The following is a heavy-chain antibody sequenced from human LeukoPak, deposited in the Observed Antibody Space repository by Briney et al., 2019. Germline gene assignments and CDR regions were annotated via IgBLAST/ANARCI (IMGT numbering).Heavy chain of an antibody. CDR1: GYTFTSYG. D-gene: IGHD3-10*01. J-gene: IGHJ5*02. V-gene: IGHV1-69*13. CDR3: ARTYYYGSGSQNWFDP. CDR2: IIPIFGTA. Sequence: GASVKVSCKASGYTFTSYGISWVRQAPGQGLEWMGGIIPIFGTANYAQKFQGRVTITADESTSTAYMELSSLRSEDTAVYYCARTYYYGSGSQNWFDPWGQGTLVTVSS.